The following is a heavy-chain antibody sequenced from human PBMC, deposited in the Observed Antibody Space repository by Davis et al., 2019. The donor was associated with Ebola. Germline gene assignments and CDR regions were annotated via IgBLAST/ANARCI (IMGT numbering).Heavy chain of an antibody. V-gene: IGHV3-48*01. D-gene: IGHD6-13*01. CDR3: AKEAYSSSWIDYYYYYGMDV. J-gene: IGHJ6*04. CDR2: ISGSSRTI. Sequence: GESLKISCAASGFTFSSYNMNWVRQAPGKGLEWVSYISGSSRTIYYADAVKGRFTISRDNAKNSLYLQMNSLRAEDTALYYCAKEAYSSSWIDYYYYYGMDVWGKGTTVTVSS. CDR1: GFTFSSYN.